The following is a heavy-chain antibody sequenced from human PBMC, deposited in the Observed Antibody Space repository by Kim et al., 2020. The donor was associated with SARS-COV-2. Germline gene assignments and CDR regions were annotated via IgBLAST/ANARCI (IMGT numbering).Heavy chain of an antibody. Sequence: GGSLRLTCAASGVTFSDYYMSWIRQAPGKGLEWVSYISSSSSDTNNADSVKGRSIISRDNAKKSPHMQINSMRAEDTAEYYCARVGHDSVRGSYRDYY. D-gene: IGHD3-16*02. V-gene: IGHV3-11*05. J-gene: IGHJ6*01. CDR3: ARVGHDSVRGSYRDYY. CDR1: GVTFSDYY. CDR2: ISSSSSDT.